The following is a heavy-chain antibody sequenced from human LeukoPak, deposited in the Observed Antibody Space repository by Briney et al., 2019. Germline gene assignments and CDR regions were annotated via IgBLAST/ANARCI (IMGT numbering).Heavy chain of an antibody. V-gene: IGHV1-2*02. D-gene: IGHD4-17*01. CDR3: ASPHPDYGDRPFDY. CDR2: INPNSGGT. J-gene: IGHJ4*02. Sequence: GASVKVSCKASGYAFTSYYMHWVRQAPGQGLEWMGWINPNSGGTNYAQKFQGRVTMTRDTSISTAYMELSRLRSDDTAVYYCASPHPDYGDRPFDYWGQGTLVTVSS. CDR1: GYAFTSYY.